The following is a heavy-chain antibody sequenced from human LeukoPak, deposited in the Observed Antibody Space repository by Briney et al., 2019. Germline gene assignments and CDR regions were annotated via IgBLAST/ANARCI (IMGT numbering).Heavy chain of an antibody. D-gene: IGHD6-13*01. CDR3: AKDLPYIAAAGILDY. Sequence: GGSLRLSCAASGFTFGSYAMNWVRQAPGQGLEWVSGISGSGGSTYYADSVKGRFTISRDNSKNTLYLQMNSLRAEDTAVYYCAKDLPYIAAAGILDYWGQGTLVTVSS. J-gene: IGHJ4*02. V-gene: IGHV3-23*01. CDR1: GFTFGSYA. CDR2: ISGSGGST.